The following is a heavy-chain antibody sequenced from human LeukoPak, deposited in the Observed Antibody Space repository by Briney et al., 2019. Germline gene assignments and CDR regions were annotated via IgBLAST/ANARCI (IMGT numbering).Heavy chain of an antibody. J-gene: IGHJ4*02. CDR1: GFPFETNA. CDR2: IGNTET. V-gene: IGHV3-23*01. D-gene: IGHD5-18*01. CDR3: AKDWIQCKRVFDCFDS. Sequence: GGSLRLSCATSGFPFETNAMSWVRQAPGKGLEWVATIGNTETFYADSVTGRFTISRDNSKNTVNLQMNRLRVEDAAIYYCAKDWIQCKRVFDCFDSWGQGTLVTVSS.